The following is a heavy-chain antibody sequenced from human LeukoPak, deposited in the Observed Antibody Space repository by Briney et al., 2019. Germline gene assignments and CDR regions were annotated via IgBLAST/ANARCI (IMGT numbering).Heavy chain of an antibody. D-gene: IGHD2-15*01. CDR3: TTVVVGEVAVD. V-gene: IGHV3-15*01. Sequence: PGGSLRLSCAASGFTFSSYAMSWVRQAPGKGLEWVGRIKSKTDGGTTDYAAPVKGRFTISRDDSKNTLYLQMNSLKTEDTAVYYCTTVVVGEVAVDWGQGTLVTVSS. CDR2: IKSKTDGGTT. J-gene: IGHJ4*02. CDR1: GFTFSSYA.